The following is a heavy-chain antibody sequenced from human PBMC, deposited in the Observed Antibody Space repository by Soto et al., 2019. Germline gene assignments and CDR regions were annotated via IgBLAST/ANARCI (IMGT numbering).Heavy chain of an antibody. CDR2: IIPIFGTA. CDR3: ATEWPQWGFDI. V-gene: IGHV1-69*05. J-gene: IGHJ3*02. D-gene: IGHD3-3*01. CDR1: GGTFSSYA. Sequence: GASVKVSCKASGGTFSSYAISWVRQAPGQGLEWMGGIIPIFGTANYAQKFQGRVTMTRNTSISTAYMELSSLRSEDTAVYYCATEWPQWGFDIWGQGTMVTVSS.